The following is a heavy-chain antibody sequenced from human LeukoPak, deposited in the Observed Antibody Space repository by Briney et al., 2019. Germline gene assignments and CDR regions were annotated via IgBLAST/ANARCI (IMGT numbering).Heavy chain of an antibody. CDR2: IYYSGST. D-gene: IGHD6-13*01. CDR3: ARSYSSSWDYYFEY. Sequence: SETLSLTCTVSGGSISSYYWSWIRQPPGKGLEWIGYIYYSGSTNYNPSLKSRVTISVDAPKNQFSLKLSSVTTADTAVYYCARSYSSSWDYYFEYWGQGTLVTVSS. V-gene: IGHV4-59*01. J-gene: IGHJ4*02. CDR1: GGSISSYY.